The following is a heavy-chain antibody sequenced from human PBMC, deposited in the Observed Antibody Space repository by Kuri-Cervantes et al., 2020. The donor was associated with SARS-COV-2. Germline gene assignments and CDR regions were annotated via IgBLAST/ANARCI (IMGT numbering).Heavy chain of an antibody. D-gene: IGHD3-10*01. CDR1: GYTLTELS. CDR3: ATGSPITMVRGVIITGNWFDP. Sequence: ASVKVSCKVSGYTLTELSMHWVRQAPGKGLEWMGGFDPEDGETIYVQKFQGRVTMTEDTSTDTAYMELSSLRSEDTAVYYCATGSPITMVRGVIITGNWFDPWGQGTLVRLL. CDR2: FDPEDGET. J-gene: IGHJ5*02. V-gene: IGHV1-24*01.